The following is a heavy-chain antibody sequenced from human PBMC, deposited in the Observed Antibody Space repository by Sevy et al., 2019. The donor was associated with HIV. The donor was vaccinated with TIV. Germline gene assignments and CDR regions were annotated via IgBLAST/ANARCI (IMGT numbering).Heavy chain of an antibody. D-gene: IGHD2-2*01. CDR1: GFSFNMYW. J-gene: IGHJ6*02. CDR2: IKRDGSEK. V-gene: IGHV3-7*03. Sequence: GESLKISCTASGFSFNMYWMSWVRQAPGQGLEWVAHIKRDGSEKYYVDSVRGRFTISRDNGKNSLYLQMNSLRAEDTAVYYCARDCSSTSCLWGLDVWGQGTTVTVSS. CDR3: ARDCSSTSCLWGLDV.